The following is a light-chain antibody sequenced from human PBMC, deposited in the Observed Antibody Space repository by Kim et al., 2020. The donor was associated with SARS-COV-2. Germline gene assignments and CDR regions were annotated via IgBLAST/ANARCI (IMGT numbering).Light chain of an antibody. CDR1: SSDVGGYNY. J-gene: IGLJ3*02. V-gene: IGLV2-14*03. Sequence: GKSINISCTGTSSDVGGYNYVSWYQQHPGKAPKLMIYDVSNRPSGISNRFSGSKSGNTASLTISGLQAEDEADYYCSSYTSGSTMVFGGGTQLTVL. CDR3: SSYTSGSTMV. CDR2: DVS.